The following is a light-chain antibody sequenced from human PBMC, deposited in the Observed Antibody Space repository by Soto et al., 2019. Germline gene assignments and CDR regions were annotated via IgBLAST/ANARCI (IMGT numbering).Light chain of an antibody. CDR1: SSDVGSYNF. CDR2: EVS. CDR3: CSYAGSNTPV. J-gene: IGLJ1*01. Sequence: ALTHPASVSGVPREGRRIFFTGTSSDVGSYNFVSWYQQHPDKAPKLMIYEVSKRPSGVSNRFSGSKSGNTASLTISGLQPEDEADYYCCSYAGSNTPVFGTGTKATVL. V-gene: IGLV2-23*02.